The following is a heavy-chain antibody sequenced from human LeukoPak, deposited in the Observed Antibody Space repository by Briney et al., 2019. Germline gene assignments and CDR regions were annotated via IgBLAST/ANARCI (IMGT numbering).Heavy chain of an antibody. CDR3: AKASVAIPQYCNS. V-gene: IGHV3-23*01. J-gene: IGHJ5*02. CDR1: GFTFGNYA. D-gene: IGHD2-2*02. Sequence: GGSLRLSCEASGFTFGNYAMNWVRQARGKGVEWVSTISGSGSSTYYADSAKGRFTISRDNSKDTLFLQLNSLTAADTAMYFCAKASVAIPQYCNSWGQGTLVTVSS. CDR2: ISGSGSST.